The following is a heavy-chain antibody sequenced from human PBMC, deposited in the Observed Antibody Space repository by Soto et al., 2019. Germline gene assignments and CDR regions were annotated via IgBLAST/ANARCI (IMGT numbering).Heavy chain of an antibody. CDR3: ARVLTAAGFDY. D-gene: IGHD6-13*01. Sequence: ASVKVSCKASGYTFTGYYMHWVRQAPGQGLEWMGWISAYNGNTNYAQKLQGRVTMTTDTSTSTAYMELRSLRSDDTAVYYCARVLTAAGFDYWGQGTLVTVSS. J-gene: IGHJ4*02. CDR1: GYTFTGYY. V-gene: IGHV1-18*04. CDR2: ISAYNGNT.